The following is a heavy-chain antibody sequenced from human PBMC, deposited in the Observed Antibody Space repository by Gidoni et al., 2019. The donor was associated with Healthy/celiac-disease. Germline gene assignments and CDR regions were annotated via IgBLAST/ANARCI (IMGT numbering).Heavy chain of an antibody. D-gene: IGHD3-3*01. CDR1: GYSFTSYW. CDR2: IYPGDSDT. CDR3: ARHGTYYDFWSGQNWFDP. J-gene: IGHJ5*02. Sequence: EVQLVQSGAEVKKPGESLKISCKGSGYSFTSYWIGWVRQMPGKGLEWMGIIYPGDSDTRYSPSFQGQVTISADKSISTAYLQWSSLKASDTAMYYCARHGTYYDFWSGQNWFDPWGQGTLVTVSS. V-gene: IGHV5-51*01.